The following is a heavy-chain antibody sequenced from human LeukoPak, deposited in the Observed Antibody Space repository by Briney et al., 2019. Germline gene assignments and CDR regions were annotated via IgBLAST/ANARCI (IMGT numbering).Heavy chain of an antibody. CDR2: NYPGDSDT. J-gene: IGHJ4*02. Sequence: GESLKNSCKGSGYSITIYWIGRVRQMPGEGLEWMGINYPGDSDTRYSPSFQGQVTISADKSISTAYLQWSSLKASDTAMYYCARHAPSYCSGGSCYLVDYWGQGTLVTVSS. CDR3: ARHAPSYCSGGSCYLVDY. D-gene: IGHD2-15*01. V-gene: IGHV5-51*01. CDR1: GYSITIYW.